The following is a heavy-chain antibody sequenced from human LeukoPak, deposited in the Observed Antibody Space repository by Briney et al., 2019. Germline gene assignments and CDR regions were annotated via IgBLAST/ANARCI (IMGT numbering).Heavy chain of an antibody. CDR3: TRQMPAIRYFDF. J-gene: IGHJ4*02. V-gene: IGHV3-74*01. CDR1: GFTFSSYW. CDR2: INTDGSSA. Sequence: GGSLRLSCAASGFTFSSYWMQWVRQAPGQGLVWVSLINTDGSSATYADSVKGRFTISRDNARNTLYLQMNSLRAEDTAVYYCTRQMPAIRYFDFWGQGTLVTVSS. D-gene: IGHD5-24*01.